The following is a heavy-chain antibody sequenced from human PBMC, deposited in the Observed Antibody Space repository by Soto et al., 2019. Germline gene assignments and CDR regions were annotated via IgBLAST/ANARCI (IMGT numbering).Heavy chain of an antibody. Sequence: ASVKVSCKASGGTFSSYTISWVRQAPGQGLEWMGRIIPILGIANYAQKFQGRVTITADKSTSTAYMELSSLRSEDTAVYYCARDRVRDYGVFRPFDYWGQGTRVTVSS. D-gene: IGHD4-17*01. CDR1: GGTFSSYT. V-gene: IGHV1-69*04. CDR2: IIPILGIA. J-gene: IGHJ4*02. CDR3: ARDRVRDYGVFRPFDY.